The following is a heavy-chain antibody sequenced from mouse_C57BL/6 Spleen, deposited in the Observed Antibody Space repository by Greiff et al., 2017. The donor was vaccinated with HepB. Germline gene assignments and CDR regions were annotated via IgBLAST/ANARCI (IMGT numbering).Heavy chain of an antibody. D-gene: IGHD2-3*01. CDR2: INPSTGGT. Sequence: EVQLQQSGPELVKPGASVKISCKASGYSFTGYYMNWVKQSPEKSLEWIGEINPSTGGTTYNQKFKAKATLTVDKSSSTAYMQLKSLTSEDSAVYYCARSDGTYFDYWGQGTTLTVSS. J-gene: IGHJ2*01. CDR1: GYSFTGYY. V-gene: IGHV1-42*01. CDR3: ARSDGTYFDY.